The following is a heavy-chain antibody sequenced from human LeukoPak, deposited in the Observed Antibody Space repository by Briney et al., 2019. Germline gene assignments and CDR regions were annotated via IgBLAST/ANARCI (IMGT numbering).Heavy chain of an antibody. CDR3: ARNNGGLRFDY. CDR2: INPSGGIT. V-gene: IGHV1-46*01. D-gene: IGHD1/OR15-1a*01. J-gene: IGHJ4*02. CDR1: GYTFTSNY. Sequence: ASVKVSCKAFGYTFTSNYIHWVRQAPGQGLEWMGIINPSGGITSYAQKFQGRLNVTRDTSTSTVYMDLSSLRSEDTAVYYCARNNGGLRFDYWGQGTLVTVSS.